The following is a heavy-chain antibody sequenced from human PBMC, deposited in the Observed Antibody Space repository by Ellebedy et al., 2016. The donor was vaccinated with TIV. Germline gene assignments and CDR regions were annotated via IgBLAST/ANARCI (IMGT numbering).Heavy chain of an antibody. D-gene: IGHD6-13*01. Sequence: AASVKVSCKASGYTFTRYYMHWARQAPGQGLEWMGIVNPSGGSTSYAQKLQGRVTMTRDTSTSTVYMELTSLRSEDTAVYYCARGGSGTDWYFDLWGRGTLVTVSS. CDR2: VNPSGGST. J-gene: IGHJ2*01. V-gene: IGHV1-46*04. CDR1: GYTFTRYY. CDR3: ARGGSGTDWYFDL.